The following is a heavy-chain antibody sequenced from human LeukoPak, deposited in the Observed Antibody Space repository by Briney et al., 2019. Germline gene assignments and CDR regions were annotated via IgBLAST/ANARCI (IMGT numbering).Heavy chain of an antibody. CDR2: ISSRGGYI. CDR3: ARDRPPHSSSWYSAFDI. CDR1: GFTFSSYS. V-gene: IGHV3-21*01. Sequence: GGSLRLSCAASGFTFSSYSMNWVRQAPGKGLEWVSSISSRGGYIYYADSVKGRFTISRDNAKNSLYLQLNSLRAEDTAVYYCARDRPPHSSSWYSAFDIWGQGTMVTVSS. D-gene: IGHD6-13*01. J-gene: IGHJ3*02.